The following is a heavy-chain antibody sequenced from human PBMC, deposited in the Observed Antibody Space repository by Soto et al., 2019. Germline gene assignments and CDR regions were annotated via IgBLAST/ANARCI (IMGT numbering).Heavy chain of an antibody. D-gene: IGHD2-2*01. J-gene: IGHJ4*02. CDR3: AKVLYCSSTSCYAVDY. CDR2: ISGSGGST. V-gene: IGHV3-23*01. Sequence: PGGSLRLSCAASGFTFSSYAMSWVRQAPGKGLEWVSAISGSGGSTYYADSVKGRFTISRDNSKNTLYLQMNSLRAEDTAVYYCAKVLYCSSTSCYAVDYCGQGTLVTVSS. CDR1: GFTFSSYA.